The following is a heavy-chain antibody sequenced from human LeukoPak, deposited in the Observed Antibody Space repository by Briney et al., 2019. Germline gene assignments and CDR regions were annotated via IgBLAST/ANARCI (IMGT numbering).Heavy chain of an antibody. J-gene: IGHJ4*02. D-gene: IGHD3-22*01. CDR2: IYYSGST. Sequence: SETLSLTCAVYGGSFSGYYWSWIRQPPGKGLEWIGYIYYSGSTNYNPSLKSRVTISVDTSENQFSLKLNSVTAADTAIYYCARLFGRGYHSSGPQSYWSQGTLVTVSS. CDR1: GGSFSGYY. V-gene: IGHV4-59*08. CDR3: ARLFGRGYHSSGPQSY.